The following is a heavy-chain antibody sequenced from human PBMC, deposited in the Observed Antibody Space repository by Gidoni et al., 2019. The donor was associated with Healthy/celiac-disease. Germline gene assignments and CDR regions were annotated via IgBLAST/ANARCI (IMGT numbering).Heavy chain of an antibody. J-gene: IGHJ4*02. CDR3: ARDRGGEYQLPSPGDY. Sequence: QVQLVQSGAEVKKPGSSVKVSCKASGGTFSSYAISWVRQAPGQGLEWMGRIIPILGIANYAQKFQGRVTITADKSTSTAYMELSSLRSEDTAVYYCARDRGGEYQLPSPGDYWGQGTLVTVSS. D-gene: IGHD2-2*01. CDR2: IIPILGIA. V-gene: IGHV1-69*09. CDR1: GGTFSSYA.